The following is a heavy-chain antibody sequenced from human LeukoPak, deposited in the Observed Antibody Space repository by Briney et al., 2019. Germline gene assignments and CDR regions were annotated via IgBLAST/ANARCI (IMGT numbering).Heavy chain of an antibody. J-gene: IGHJ4*02. Sequence: SETLSLTCTVSGASISGYYWSWIRQPPGKGLEWIGYIYYSGNTNYNPSLKSRVTISVDTSKNQFSLKLSSVTAADTALYYCARAGYNYGFFNLDYWGQGTLVTVSS. CDR3: ARAGYNYGFFNLDY. CDR2: IYYSGNT. V-gene: IGHV4-59*08. D-gene: IGHD5-18*01. CDR1: GASISGYY.